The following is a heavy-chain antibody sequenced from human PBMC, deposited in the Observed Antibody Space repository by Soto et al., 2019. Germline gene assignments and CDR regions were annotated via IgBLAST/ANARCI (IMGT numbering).Heavy chain of an antibody. D-gene: IGHD3-22*01. CDR3: ARESYYDSSGRGFDY. CDR2: IYYSGST. CDR1: GGSISSYY. J-gene: IGHJ4*02. V-gene: IGHV4-59*01. Sequence: PSETLSVTCTVSGGSISSYYWSWSRQPPGKGLEWIGYIYYSGSTNYNPSLKSRVTISVDTSKNQFSLKLSSVTAADTAVYYCARESYYDSSGRGFDYWGQGTLVTVSS.